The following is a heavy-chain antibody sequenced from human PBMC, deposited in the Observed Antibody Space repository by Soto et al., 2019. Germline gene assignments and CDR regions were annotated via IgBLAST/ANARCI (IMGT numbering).Heavy chain of an antibody. CDR1: GYTFTSYG. D-gene: IGHD3-22*01. CDR2: IRAYNGNT. CDR3: ARETTYYYDSSGYPSFDY. Sequence: QVQLVQSGAEVKKPGASVKVSCKASGYTFTSYGISWVRQAPGQGLEWMGWIRAYNGNTNYAQKLQGRVTMTTDTSTSKAYMELRSLRSDDTAVYYCARETTYYYDSSGYPSFDYWGQGTLVTVSS. J-gene: IGHJ4*02. V-gene: IGHV1-18*01.